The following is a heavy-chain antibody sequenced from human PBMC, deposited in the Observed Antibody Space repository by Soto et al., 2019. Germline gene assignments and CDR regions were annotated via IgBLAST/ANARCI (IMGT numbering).Heavy chain of an antibody. J-gene: IGHJ4*02. CDR3: ARDHLAAAGITFDY. D-gene: IGHD6-13*01. CDR1: GFTFSSYE. V-gene: IGHV3-48*03. Sequence: EVQLVESGGGLVQPGGSLRLSCAASGFTFSSYEMNWVRQAPGKGLEWVSYISSSGSTIYYVDSVKGRFTISRDNAKNSLYLQMNSLRAEDTAVYYCARDHLAAAGITFDYWGQGTLVTVSS. CDR2: ISSSGSTI.